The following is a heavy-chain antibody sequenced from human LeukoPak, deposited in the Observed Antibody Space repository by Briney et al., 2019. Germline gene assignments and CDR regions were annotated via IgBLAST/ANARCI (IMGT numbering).Heavy chain of an antibody. CDR1: GFTFSSYA. J-gene: IGHJ4*02. CDR3: ARDLSERYSTDY. D-gene: IGHD1-26*01. V-gene: IGHV3-23*01. CDR2: ISGSGGST. Sequence: GGSLRLSCAASGFTFSSYAMSWVRQAPGKGLEWVSAISGSGGSTYYADPVKGRFTISRDNSQNTLALQMNSLRGEDTAVYYCARDLSERYSTDYWGQGTLVTVSS.